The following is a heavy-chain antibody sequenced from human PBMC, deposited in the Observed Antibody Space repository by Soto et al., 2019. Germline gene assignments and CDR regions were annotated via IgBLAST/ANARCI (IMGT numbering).Heavy chain of an antibody. CDR3: ARDDGDYVGEGFNWFDP. CDR2: IIPIFGTA. J-gene: IGHJ5*02. Sequence: QVQLVQSGAEVKKPGSSVKVSCKASGGTFSSYAISWVRQAPGQGLEWMGGIIPIFGTANYAQKFQGRVTITADESTSTAYMELSSLRSEDTAVYYCARDDGDYVGEGFNWFDPWGQGTLVAVAS. CDR1: GGTFSSYA. D-gene: IGHD4-17*01. V-gene: IGHV1-69*12.